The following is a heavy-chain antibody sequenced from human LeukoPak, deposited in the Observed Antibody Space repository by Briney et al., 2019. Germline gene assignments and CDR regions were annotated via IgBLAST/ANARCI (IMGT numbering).Heavy chain of an antibody. CDR2: IYYSGST. CDR3: ARDTYYYGSGSYYKDY. CDR1: GGSISSSSYY. J-gene: IGHJ4*02. D-gene: IGHD3-10*01. V-gene: IGHV4-39*07. Sequence: PSETLSLTCTVSGGSISSSSYYWGWIRQPPGKRLEWIGSIYYSGSTYYNPSLKSRVTISVDTSKNQFSLKLSSVTAADTAVYYCARDTYYYGSGSYYKDYWGQGTLVTVSS.